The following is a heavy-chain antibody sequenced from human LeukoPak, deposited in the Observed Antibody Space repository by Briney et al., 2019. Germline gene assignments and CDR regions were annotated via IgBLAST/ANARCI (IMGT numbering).Heavy chain of an antibody. CDR3: AKDSGYSSSWYPRGIEIFFDY. CDR1: GFTFSSYG. J-gene: IGHJ4*02. Sequence: GGSLRLSCAASGFTFSSYGMHWVRQAPGKGLEWVAVISYDGSNKYYADSVKGRFTISRDNSKNTLYLQMNSLRAEDTAVYYCAKDSGYSSSWYPRGIEIFFDYWGQGTLVTVSS. D-gene: IGHD6-13*01. CDR2: ISYDGSNK. V-gene: IGHV3-30*18.